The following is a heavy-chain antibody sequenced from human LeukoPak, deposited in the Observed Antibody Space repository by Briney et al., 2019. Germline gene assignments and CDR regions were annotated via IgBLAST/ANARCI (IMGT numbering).Heavy chain of an antibody. CDR3: ARALGVVAHRGDWFDP. CDR1: GYTFTRFH. V-gene: IGHV1-46*01. J-gene: IGHJ5*02. D-gene: IGHD2-15*01. CDR2: IHPSSGGA. Sequence: ASVKVSCKASGYTFTRFHIHWVRQAPGQGLEWMGIIHPSSGGATSAQKFQGRLTMTRDTSTSTVYMELSSLRSEDTAVYYCARALGVVAHRGDWFDPWGQGTLVTVSS.